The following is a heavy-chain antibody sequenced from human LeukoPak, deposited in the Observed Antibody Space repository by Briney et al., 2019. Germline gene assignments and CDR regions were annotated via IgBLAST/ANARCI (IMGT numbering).Heavy chain of an antibody. Sequence: PGGSLRLSCAASGFTFSSYAMSWVRQAPGKGLEWVSTISGSGGSTYYADSVKGRFTISRDNSKNTLYLQMNSLRAEDTAVYYCAKKRGSGSLYFDYWGQGTPVTVSS. V-gene: IGHV3-23*01. CDR3: AKKRGSGSLYFDY. CDR2: ISGSGGST. CDR1: GFTFSSYA. D-gene: IGHD3-10*01. J-gene: IGHJ4*02.